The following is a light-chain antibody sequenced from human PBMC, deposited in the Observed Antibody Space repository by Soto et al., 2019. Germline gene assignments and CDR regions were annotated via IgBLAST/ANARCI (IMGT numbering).Light chain of an antibody. J-gene: IGKJ2*01. CDR3: QQYNIFSPYT. CDR2: DAS. Sequence: DIQMTQSPSTLSASVGDRVTITCRASQRISTWLAWYQQKPGKAPNLLIFDASSLETGVPSRFSGSGSGTEFTLTISSLQPDDYATYYCQQYNIFSPYTFGQGTKLEIK. CDR1: QRISTW. V-gene: IGKV1-5*01.